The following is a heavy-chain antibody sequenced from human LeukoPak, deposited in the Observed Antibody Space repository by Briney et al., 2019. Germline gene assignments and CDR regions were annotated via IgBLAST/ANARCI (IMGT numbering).Heavy chain of an antibody. CDR1: GFTFSSYG. V-gene: IGHV3-30*18. J-gene: IGHJ6*02. D-gene: IGHD6-19*01. CDR2: ISYDGSNK. Sequence: PGRSLRLSCAASGFTFSSYGMHWVRQAPGKGLEWVAVISYDGSNKYYADSVKGRFTISRDNSKNTLYLQMNSLRAEDTAVYYCAKDQEWLANYYGMDVWGQGTTVTVSS. CDR3: AKDQEWLANYYGMDV.